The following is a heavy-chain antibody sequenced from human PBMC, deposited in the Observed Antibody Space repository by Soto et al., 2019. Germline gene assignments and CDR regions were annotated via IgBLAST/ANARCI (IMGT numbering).Heavy chain of an antibody. CDR1: GGSISSGGYY. CDR2: IYYSGST. D-gene: IGHD3-22*01. V-gene: IGHV4-31*03. CDR3: ARVYDSSGYSVFWFDP. Sequence: SETLSLTCTVSGGSISSGGYYWSWIRQHPGKGLEWIGYIYYSGSTYYNPSLKSRVTISVDTSKNQFSLKLSSVTAADTAVYYCARVYDSSGYSVFWFDPWGQGTLVTVSS. J-gene: IGHJ5*02.